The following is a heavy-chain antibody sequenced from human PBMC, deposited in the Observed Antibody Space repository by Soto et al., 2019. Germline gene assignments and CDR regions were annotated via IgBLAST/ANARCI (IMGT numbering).Heavy chain of an antibody. V-gene: IGHV2-70*04. CDR1: GFSPSTSGMR. Sequence: SGPTLVNTTPTLTLTCTLSGFSPSTSGMRVSWIRQPPGKALEWLARIYWDDDKFYSTSLKTRLTISKDTSKNQFVLTMPNMDAVYTAAYYCARHTAMARMDVWGQGTTVTVSS. J-gene: IGHJ6*02. D-gene: IGHD5-18*01. CDR2: IYWDDDK. CDR3: ARHTAMARMDV.